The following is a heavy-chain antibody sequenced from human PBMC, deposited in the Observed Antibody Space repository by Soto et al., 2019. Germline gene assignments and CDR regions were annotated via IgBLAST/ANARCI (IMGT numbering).Heavy chain of an antibody. CDR3: ARASPRYYYYGMDV. J-gene: IGHJ6*02. CDR2: MNPNSGNT. Sequence: ASVKVSCKASGYTFTSYDINWVRQATGQGLEWMGWMNPNSGNTGYAQKFQGRVTMTRNTSISTAYMELSSLRSEDTAVYYCARASPRYYYYGMDVWGQGTTVTVSS. CDR1: GYTFTSYD. V-gene: IGHV1-8*01.